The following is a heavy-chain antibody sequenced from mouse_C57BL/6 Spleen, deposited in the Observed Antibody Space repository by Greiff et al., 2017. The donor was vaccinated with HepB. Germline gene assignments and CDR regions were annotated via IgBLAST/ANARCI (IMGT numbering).Heavy chain of an antibody. J-gene: IGHJ4*01. D-gene: IGHD6-5*01. Sequence: VQLQQPGAELVKPGASVKLSCKASGYTFTSYWMHWVKQRPGQGLEWIGMIHPNSGSTNYNEKFKSKATLTVDKSSSTAYMQLSSLTSEDSAVYYCASPYDYDAMDYWGQGTSVTVSS. V-gene: IGHV1-64*01. CDR2: IHPNSGST. CDR3: ASPYDYDAMDY. CDR1: GYTFTSYW.